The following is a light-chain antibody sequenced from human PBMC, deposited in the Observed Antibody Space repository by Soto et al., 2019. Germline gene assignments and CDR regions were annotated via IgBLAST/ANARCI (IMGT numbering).Light chain of an antibody. Sequence: DIQLTQSPSFLSASVEDRVTITCRASQGISSYLAWYQQKPGKAPKLLIYAASTLQSGVPSRFSGSGSGTEFTLTVSSLQPEDFATYYCQQLNSYPPFFGGGTKVEIK. CDR1: QGISSY. CDR3: QQLNSYPPF. CDR2: AAS. J-gene: IGKJ4*01. V-gene: IGKV1-9*01.